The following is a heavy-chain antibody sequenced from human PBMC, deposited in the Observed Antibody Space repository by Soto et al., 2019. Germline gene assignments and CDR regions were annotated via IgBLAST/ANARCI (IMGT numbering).Heavy chain of an antibody. CDR3: ASGDYDFWSGPGGGMDV. Sequence: QVQLVQSGAEVKKPGSSVKVSCKASGGTFSSYAMSWVRQAPGQALEWMGGIIPIFGTANYAQKFQGRVTSTADESTSTAYMELSSLRSEDTAVYYCASGDYDFWSGPGGGMDVWGQGTTVTVSS. V-gene: IGHV1-69*12. CDR2: IIPIFGTA. D-gene: IGHD3-3*01. CDR1: GGTFSSYA. J-gene: IGHJ6*02.